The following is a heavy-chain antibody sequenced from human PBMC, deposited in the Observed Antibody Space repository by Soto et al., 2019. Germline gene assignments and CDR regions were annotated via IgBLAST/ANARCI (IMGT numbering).Heavy chain of an antibody. CDR2: TYYRSKWYN. CDR1: GDSVSSNSAA. V-gene: IGHV6-1*01. J-gene: IGHJ4*02. Sequence: SQTLSLTCVISGDSVSSNSAAWNWIRQSPSRGLEWLGRTYYRSKWYNDYAVSVKSRITINPDTSKNQFSLQLNSVTPEDTAVYYCARDQVDCYDYFGYYFDYWGQGTLVTVSS. CDR3: ARDQVDCYDYFGYYFDY. D-gene: IGHD5-12*01.